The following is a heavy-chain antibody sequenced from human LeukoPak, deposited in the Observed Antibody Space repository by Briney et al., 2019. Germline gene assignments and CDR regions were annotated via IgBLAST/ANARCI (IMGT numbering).Heavy chain of an antibody. CDR1: GYTFTSYA. Sequence: ASVKVSCKASGYTFTSYAMHWVRQAPGQRLEWMVWINAGNGNTKYSQKFQGRVTITRDTSASTAYMELSSLRSEDTAVYYCAWGSGSYSHYYYYGMDVWGQGTTVTVSS. CDR3: AWGSGSYSHYYYYGMDV. J-gene: IGHJ6*02. V-gene: IGHV1-3*01. CDR2: INAGNGNT. D-gene: IGHD3-10*01.